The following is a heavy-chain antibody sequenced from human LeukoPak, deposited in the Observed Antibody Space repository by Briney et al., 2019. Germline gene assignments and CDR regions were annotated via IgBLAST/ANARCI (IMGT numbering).Heavy chain of an antibody. CDR2: IYYNGST. CDR1: GGSIGRYY. CDR3: AREVAAAVPFGY. Sequence: TLXLTCTVSGGSIGRYYWSWIRQPPGKGLEWIGYIYYNGSTSYNPSLKSRVTISVDTSKNHFSLKLNSVTAADTAVYYCAREVAAAVPFGYWGQGTLVTVSS. J-gene: IGHJ4*02. D-gene: IGHD6-13*01. V-gene: IGHV4-59*01.